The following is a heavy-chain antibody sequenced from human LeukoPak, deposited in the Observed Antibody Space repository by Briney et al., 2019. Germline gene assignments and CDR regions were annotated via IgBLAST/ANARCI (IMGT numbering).Heavy chain of an antibody. V-gene: IGHV4-59*01. CDR3: ARESTAYGYSFDY. Sequence: SETLSLTCTVSGGSISSYYWSWIRQPPGKGLEWIGYIYCSGSTNYNPSLKSRVTISVDTSKNQFSLKLSSVTAADTAVYYCARESTAYGYSFDYWGQGTLVTVSS. J-gene: IGHJ4*02. CDR1: GGSISSYY. CDR2: IYCSGST. D-gene: IGHD3-10*01.